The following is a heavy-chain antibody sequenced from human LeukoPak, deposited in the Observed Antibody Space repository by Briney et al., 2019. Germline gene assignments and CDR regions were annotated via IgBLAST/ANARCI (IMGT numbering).Heavy chain of an antibody. CDR1: GDSVSINSAA. V-gene: IGHV6-1*01. J-gene: IGHJ4*02. CDR3: ARSPSTYSSGWYFDY. D-gene: IGHD6-25*01. Sequence: SQTLSLTCAISGDSVSINSAAWNWIRQSPSRGLEWLGRTYQRSKWYNDYAVSVKSRITINPDISKNQFSLQLNSVTPEGTAVYYCARSPSTYSSGWYFDYWGQGILVTVSS. CDR2: TYQRSKWYN.